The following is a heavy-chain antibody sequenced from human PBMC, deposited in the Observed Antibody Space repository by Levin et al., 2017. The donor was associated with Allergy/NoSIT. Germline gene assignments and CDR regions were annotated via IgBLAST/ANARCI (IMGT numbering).Heavy chain of an antibody. CDR2: IYSSGST. V-gene: IGHV4-61*01. D-gene: IGHD3-10*01. CDR1: GGSVSSGTYY. CDR3: ARDYNLGY. J-gene: IGHJ4*02. Sequence: PSETLSLTCSVSGGSVSSGTYYWSWIRQPPGKGLEWIGNIYSSGSTNYNPSLQTRMTISLDTSNNQFSLKLNSVTAADTAVYYCARDYNLGYWGQGILVTVFS.